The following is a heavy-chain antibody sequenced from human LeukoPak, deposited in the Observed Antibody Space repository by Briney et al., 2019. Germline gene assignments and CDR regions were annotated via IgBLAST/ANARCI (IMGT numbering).Heavy chain of an antibody. V-gene: IGHV5-10-1*01. CDR2: IDPSDSYT. J-gene: IGHJ4*02. CDR1: GYSFTSYW. D-gene: IGHD2-2*01. Sequence: GESLKISCKGSGYSFTSYWISWVRQMPGKGLEWMGRIDPSDSYTDYSPSFQGHVTLSADKSISTAYLQWSSLKASDTAMYYCARRCSSNSCPFDYWGQGTLVTVSS. CDR3: ARRCSSNSCPFDY.